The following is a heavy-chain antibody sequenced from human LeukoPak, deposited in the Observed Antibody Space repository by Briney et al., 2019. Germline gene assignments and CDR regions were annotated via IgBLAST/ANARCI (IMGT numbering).Heavy chain of an antibody. V-gene: IGHV3-21*01. CDR2: ISSSSSYI. CDR3: ASSMIVVVHDAFDI. Sequence: GGSLRLSCAASGFTFSSYSMNWVRQAPGKGLEWVSSISSSSSYIYYADSVKGRFTISRDNVKNSLYLQMNSLRAEDTAVYYCASSMIVVVHDAFDIWGQGTMVTVSS. CDR1: GFTFSSYS. D-gene: IGHD3-22*01. J-gene: IGHJ3*02.